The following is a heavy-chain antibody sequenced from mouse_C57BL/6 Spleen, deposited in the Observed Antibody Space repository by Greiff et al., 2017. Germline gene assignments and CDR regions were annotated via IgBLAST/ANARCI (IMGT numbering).Heavy chain of an antibody. Sequence: QVQLKQSGAELVKPGASVKISCKASGYAFSSYWMNRVKQRPGKGLEWIGQIYPGDGDTNYNGKFKGKATLTADKSSSTAYMQLSSLTSEDSAVYFCASRFAYWGQGTLVTVSA. CDR1: GYAFSSYW. V-gene: IGHV1-80*01. CDR2: IYPGDGDT. CDR3: ASRFAY. J-gene: IGHJ3*01.